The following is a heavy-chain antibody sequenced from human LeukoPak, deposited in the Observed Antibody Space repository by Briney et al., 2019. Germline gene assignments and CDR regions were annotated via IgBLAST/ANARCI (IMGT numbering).Heavy chain of an antibody. D-gene: IGHD3-10*01. CDR3: AKDRSGSGYFDY. V-gene: IGHV3-23*01. Sequence: GGSLRLSCAASGFTFSSHAMSWVRQAPGKGLEWVSRISSGGGTTDYTDSVKGRFTISRDTSKNALYLQMNSLRAEDTAVYYCAKDRSGSGYFDYWGQGTLVTVSS. CDR1: GFTFSSHA. CDR2: ISSGGGTT. J-gene: IGHJ4*02.